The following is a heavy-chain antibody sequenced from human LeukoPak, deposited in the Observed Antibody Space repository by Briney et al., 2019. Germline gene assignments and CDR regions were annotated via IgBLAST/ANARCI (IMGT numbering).Heavy chain of an antibody. D-gene: IGHD5-18*01. CDR1: GFTFSSYV. V-gene: IGHV3-23*01. CDR3: AKGGGYNFGPWFDP. CDR2: ISGSGGST. Sequence: PGGSLRLSCAASGFTFSSYVMSWVRQAPGKGLEWVSAISGSGGSTYYADSVKGRFTISRDNSKNTLYLQVNSLRAEDTAVYYCAKGGGYNFGPWFDPWGQGTLVTVSS. J-gene: IGHJ5*02.